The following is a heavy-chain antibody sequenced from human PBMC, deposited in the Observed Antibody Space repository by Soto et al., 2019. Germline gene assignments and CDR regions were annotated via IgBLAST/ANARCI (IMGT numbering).Heavy chain of an antibody. D-gene: IGHD3-9*01. CDR2: INSSSSYI. Sequence: GGSLRLSFATTGFTLSDYYMSWIRQAPGKGLERGSYINSSSSYINYADFVKGRFTISRDNAKNSLYLQMNSLRAEDMAVYYCSRGYYDILTGYKYYYGMDVWGQGTTVTVSS. J-gene: IGHJ6*02. V-gene: IGHV3-11*06. CDR3: SRGYYDILTGYKYYYGMDV. CDR1: GFTLSDYY.